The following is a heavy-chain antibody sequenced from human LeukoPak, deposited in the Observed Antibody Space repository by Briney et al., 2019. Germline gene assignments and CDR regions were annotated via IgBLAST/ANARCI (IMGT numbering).Heavy chain of an antibody. CDR1: GFTVSENY. CDR3: VRDRWPGLGDF. D-gene: IGHD6-19*01. V-gene: IGHV3-66*01. J-gene: IGHJ6*02. Sequence: GGSLRLSCAASGFTVSENYMSWVRQAPGRGLEWVSVLYSGGFTYYADPVKGRFTISRDNSKNTLYLQMSSLRAEDTAVYYCVRDRWPGLGDFWGQGTTVTVSS. CDR2: LYSGGFT.